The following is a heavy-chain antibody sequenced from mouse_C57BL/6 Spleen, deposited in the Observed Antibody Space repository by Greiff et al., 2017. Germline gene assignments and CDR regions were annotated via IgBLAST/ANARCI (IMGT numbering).Heavy chain of an antibody. Sequence: VQLQQSGAELVRPGSSVKLSCKASGYTFTSYWMHWVKQRPIQGLEWIGNIDPSDSETHYNQKFKDKATLTVDKSSSTAYMQLSSLTSEDSAVYYCARDDGPLRGWYFDYWGQGTTLTVSS. CDR3: ARDDGPLRGWYFDY. V-gene: IGHV1-52*01. D-gene: IGHD2-3*01. J-gene: IGHJ2*01. CDR1: GYTFTSYW. CDR2: IDPSDSET.